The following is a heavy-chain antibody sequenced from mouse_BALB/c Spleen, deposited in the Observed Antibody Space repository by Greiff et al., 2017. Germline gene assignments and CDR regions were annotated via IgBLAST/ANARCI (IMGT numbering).Heavy chain of an antibody. D-gene: IGHD1-1*01. CDR2: IDPYNGGT. Sequence: EVKLMESGPELVKPGASVKVSCKASGYAFTSYNMYWVKQSHGKSLEWIGYIDPYNGGTSYNQKFKGKATLTVDKSSSTAYMHLNSLTSEDSAVYYCARGDYYGSSPYAMDYWGQGTSVTVSS. J-gene: IGHJ4*01. CDR3: ARGDYYGSSPYAMDY. CDR1: GYAFTSYN. V-gene: IGHV1S135*01.